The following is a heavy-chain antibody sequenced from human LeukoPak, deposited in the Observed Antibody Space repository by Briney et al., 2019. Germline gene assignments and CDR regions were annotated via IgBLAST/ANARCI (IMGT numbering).Heavy chain of an antibody. Sequence: PSQTLSLTCTVSGGSISSGSYYWSWIRQPAGKGLEWIGRIYTSGSTNYNPSRKSRVNISVDTSKNQFSLKLSSVTAADTAVYYCARRRRYSSGWYESWGQGTLVTVSS. J-gene: IGHJ5*01. V-gene: IGHV4-61*02. CDR2: IYTSGST. D-gene: IGHD6-19*01. CDR1: GGSISSGSYY. CDR3: ARRRRYSSGWYES.